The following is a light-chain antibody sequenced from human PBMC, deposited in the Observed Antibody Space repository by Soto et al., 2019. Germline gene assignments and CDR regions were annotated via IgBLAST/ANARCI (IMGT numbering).Light chain of an antibody. J-gene: IGLJ1*01. CDR2: EVS. CDR1: SSDVGAYNY. Sequence: QSALTQPASVSGSLGQSITISCTGTSSDVGAYNYVSWYQQQPGKAPKLMISEVSNRPSGVSNRSSGSKSGNTASLIISGLQAEDAADYYCCSFTSITTYVFGTGTKVTVL. CDR3: CSFTSITTYV. V-gene: IGLV2-14*01.